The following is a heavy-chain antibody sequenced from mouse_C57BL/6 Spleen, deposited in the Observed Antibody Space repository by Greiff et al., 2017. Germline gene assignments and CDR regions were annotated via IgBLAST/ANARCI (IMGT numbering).Heavy chain of an antibody. D-gene: IGHD1-1*01. V-gene: IGHV1-26*01. CDR1: GYTFTDYY. Sequence: EVQLQQSGPELVKPGASVKISCKASGYTFTDYYMNWVKQSHGKSLEWIGDINPNNGGTSYNQKFKGKATLTVDKSSSTAYMELRSLTSEDSAVYYCARNYYGSSQSWAYWGQGTLVTVSA. CDR2: INPNNGGT. J-gene: IGHJ3*01. CDR3: ARNYYGSSQSWAY.